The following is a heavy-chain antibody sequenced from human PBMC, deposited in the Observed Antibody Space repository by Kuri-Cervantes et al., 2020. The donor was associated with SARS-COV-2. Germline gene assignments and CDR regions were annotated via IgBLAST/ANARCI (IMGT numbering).Heavy chain of an antibody. J-gene: IGHJ4*02. CDR1: GFSLNTSGMC. CDR2: IYWDDDK. Sequence: SGPTLVKPTQTLTLTCTFSGFSLNTSGMCVSWIRQPPGKALEWLALIYWDDDKRYGPSLKSRLTITKDTSKNQVVLTMTNMDPVDTATYYCAHSGDYTGMDYWGQGTLVTVSS. D-gene: IGHD4-11*01. CDR3: AHSGDYTGMDY. V-gene: IGHV2-5*08.